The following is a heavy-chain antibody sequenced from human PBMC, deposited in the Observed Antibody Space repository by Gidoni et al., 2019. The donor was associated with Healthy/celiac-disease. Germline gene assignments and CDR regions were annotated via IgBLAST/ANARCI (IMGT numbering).Heavy chain of an antibody. Sequence: QVQLVQSGAEVKKPGASVKVSCKASGYTFTGYYMHWVRQAPGQGLEWMGWINPNSGGTNYAQKFQGRVTMTRDTSISTAYMELSRLRSDDTAVYYCARNQRDIVVVVAANFDYWGQGTLVTVSS. V-gene: IGHV1-2*02. CDR1: GYTFTGYY. J-gene: IGHJ4*02. CDR3: ARNQRDIVVVVAANFDY. CDR2: INPNSGGT. D-gene: IGHD2-15*01.